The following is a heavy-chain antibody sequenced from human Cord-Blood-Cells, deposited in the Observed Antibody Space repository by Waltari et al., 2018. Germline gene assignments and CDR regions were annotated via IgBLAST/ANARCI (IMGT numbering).Heavy chain of an antibody. CDR2: IYPGDSDT. V-gene: IGHV5-51*01. D-gene: IGHD4-17*01. J-gene: IGHJ6*03. CDR3: ARQVGAGPSYGDDYYYYMDV. CDR1: GYSFTSYW. Sequence: EVQLVQSGAEVKKPGESLTISCKGSGYSFTSYWLGWVRQMPGKDLEWMGIIYPGDSDTRYSPSFQGQVTISADKSISTAYLQWSSLKASDTAMYYCARQVGAGPSYGDDYYYYMDVWGKGTTVTVSS.